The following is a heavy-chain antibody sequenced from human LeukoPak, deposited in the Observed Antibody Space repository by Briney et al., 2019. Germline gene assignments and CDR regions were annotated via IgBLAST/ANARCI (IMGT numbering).Heavy chain of an antibody. D-gene: IGHD6-19*01. V-gene: IGHV1-18*01. CDR2: ISAYNGNT. CDR3: ARDIPAVAVYYFDY. Sequence: ASVKVSCKASGYTFTSYGISWVRQAPGQGLEWMGWISAYNGNTNYAQKIQGRVPMTTDTYTSTAYMELRSLRSDDTAVYYCARDIPAVAVYYFDYWGQGTLVTVSS. J-gene: IGHJ4*02. CDR1: GYTFTSYG.